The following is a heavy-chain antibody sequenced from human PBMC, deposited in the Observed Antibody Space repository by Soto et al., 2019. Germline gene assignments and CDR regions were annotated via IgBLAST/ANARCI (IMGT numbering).Heavy chain of an antibody. J-gene: IGHJ6*02. CDR2: IIPIFGTS. CDR1: GGTLSNYA. D-gene: IGHD3-10*01. CDR3: ARGVRTGFYGMDV. Sequence: QVQLVQSGAEVKKPGSSVKVSCKAPGGTLSNYALSWVRQAPGQGLEWVGGIIPIFGTSNYAQNFQGRVTITADESTSTAYMELSSLRSEDTAVYYCARGVRTGFYGMDVWGQGTTVTVSS. V-gene: IGHV1-69*01.